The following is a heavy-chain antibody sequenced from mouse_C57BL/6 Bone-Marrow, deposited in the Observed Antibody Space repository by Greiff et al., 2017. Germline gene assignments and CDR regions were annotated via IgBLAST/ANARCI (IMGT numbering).Heavy chain of an antibody. V-gene: IGHV5-12*01. Sequence: EVKLMESGGGLVQPGGSLKLSCAASGFTFSDYYMYWVRQTPEKRLEWVAYISNGGGSTYYPDTVKGRFTISRDNAKNTLYKQMSRLKSEDTAMYYCATLITTVVAHYYAMDYWGQGTSVTVSS. CDR3: ATLITTVVAHYYAMDY. CDR2: ISNGGGST. D-gene: IGHD1-1*01. CDR1: GFTFSDYY. J-gene: IGHJ4*01.